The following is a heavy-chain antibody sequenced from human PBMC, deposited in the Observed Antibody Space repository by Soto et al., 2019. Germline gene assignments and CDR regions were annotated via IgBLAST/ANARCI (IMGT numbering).Heavy chain of an antibody. CDR3: ARRIFLTEGYCSGGSCYAFDY. J-gene: IGHJ4*02. CDR1: GYSFTSYW. D-gene: IGHD2-15*01. Sequence: PGESLKISCKGSGYSFTSYWISWVRQMPGKGLEWMGRIDPSDSYTNYSPSFQGHVTISADKSISTAYLQWSSLKASDTAMYYCARRIFLTEGYCSGGSCYAFDYWGQGTLVTVSS. CDR2: IDPSDSYT. V-gene: IGHV5-10-1*01.